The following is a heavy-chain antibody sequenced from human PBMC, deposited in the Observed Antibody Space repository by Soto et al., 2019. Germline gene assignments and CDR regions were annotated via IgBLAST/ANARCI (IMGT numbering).Heavy chain of an antibody. V-gene: IGHV1-46*01. CDR2: INPNGGST. CDR1: GDTFTSYY. Sequence: QVRLVQSGAEVKAPGASVKVSCKAPGDTFTSYYMHLVRQAPGHGLEWMGVINPNGGSTRLAQKFQGRVTMTSDTSTSTVYLELRGLTSDDTAVYYCARSSGGVCGIIREGTNWFAPWGQGTLVTVSS. D-gene: IGHD3-16*01. CDR3: ARSSGGVCGIIREGTNWFAP. J-gene: IGHJ5*02.